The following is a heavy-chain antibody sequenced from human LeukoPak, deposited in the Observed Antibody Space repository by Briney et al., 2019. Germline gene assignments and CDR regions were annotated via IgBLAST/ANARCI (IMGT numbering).Heavy chain of an antibody. CDR2: ISGSGGST. V-gene: IGHV3-23*01. CDR1: GFTFSSYA. D-gene: IGHD1-26*01. CDR3: AKVEGATDNYYYYYMDV. Sequence: GGSLRLSCAASGFTFSSYAMSWVRQAPGKGLEWVSAISGSGGSTYYADSVKGRFTISRDNSKNTLYLQMNSLRAEDTAVYYCAKVEGATDNYYYYYMDVWGKGTTVTVSS. J-gene: IGHJ6*03.